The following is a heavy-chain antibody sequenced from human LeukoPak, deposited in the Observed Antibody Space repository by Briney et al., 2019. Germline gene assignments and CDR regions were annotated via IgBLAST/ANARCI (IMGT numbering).Heavy chain of an antibody. D-gene: IGHD5-24*01. CDR1: GGSISSGGYY. CDR2: IYYSCST. J-gene: IGHJ4*02. V-gene: IGHV4-31*03. CDR3: ARDRRDGYNYFYFDY. Sequence: SESPSLTCTVSGGSISSGGYYWRGPRQHRGKGLEWFGYIYYSCSTYYNPSLKSRVTISVDTSKNQLSLKLSSVTAADTAVYYCARDRRDGYNYFYFDYWGQGTLVTVSS.